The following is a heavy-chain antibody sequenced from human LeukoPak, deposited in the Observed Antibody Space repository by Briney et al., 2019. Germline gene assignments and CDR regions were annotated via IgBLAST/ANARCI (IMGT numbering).Heavy chain of an antibody. CDR1: GYTLTELS. D-gene: IGHD1-26*01. CDR3: ATTSPIVGATTHWFDP. CDR2: FDPEDGET. J-gene: IGHJ5*02. V-gene: IGHV1-24*01. Sequence: ASVKVSCKVSGYTLTELSMHWVRQAPGKGLEWMGSFDPEDGETIYAQKFQGRVTMTEDTSTDTAYMELSSLRSEDTAVYYCATTSPIVGATTHWFDPWGQGTLVTVSS.